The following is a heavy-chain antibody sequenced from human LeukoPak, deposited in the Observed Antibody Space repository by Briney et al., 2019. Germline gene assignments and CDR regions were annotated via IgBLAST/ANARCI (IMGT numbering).Heavy chain of an antibody. CDR2: INHSRST. CDR1: GGSFSGYY. Sequence: SETLSLTCAVYGGSFSGYYWSWIRQPPGKGLEWIGEINHSRSTHYNPSLKSRVTISVDTSKNQFSLNLSSVTAADTAVYYCARDINGEVFDYWGQGTLVTVSS. D-gene: IGHD3-10*01. CDR3: ARDINGEVFDY. V-gene: IGHV4-34*01. J-gene: IGHJ4*02.